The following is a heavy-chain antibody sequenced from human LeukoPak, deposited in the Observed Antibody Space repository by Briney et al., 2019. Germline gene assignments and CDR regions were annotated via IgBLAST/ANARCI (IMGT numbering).Heavy chain of an antibody. CDR1: GLIFSRDG. Sequence: PGGSLRLSCAASGLIFSRDGMHWVRQAPGKGLEWVAVIWYDGSNKYYADSVKGRFTISRDNSKNTLYLQMNSLRAEDTAVYYCARDYYYDSSGSESNFDYWGQGTLVTVSS. CDR2: IWYDGSNK. D-gene: IGHD3-22*01. J-gene: IGHJ4*02. V-gene: IGHV3-33*08. CDR3: ARDYYYDSSGSESNFDY.